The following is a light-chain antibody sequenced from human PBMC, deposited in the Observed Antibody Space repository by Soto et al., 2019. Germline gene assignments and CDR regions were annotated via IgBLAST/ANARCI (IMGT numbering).Light chain of an antibody. J-gene: IGLJ2*01. CDR3: ATWDSSLSAVV. V-gene: IGLV1-51*01. Sequence: QSVLTQPPSVTAAPGQRVTISCSGGISNIGHNYVSWYQQFPGAAPKLLIYDNDERPSGIPDRFSGSKSGTSATLGITGLHTGDEADYYCATWDSSLSAVVFGGGTKLTVL. CDR2: DND. CDR1: ISNIGHNY.